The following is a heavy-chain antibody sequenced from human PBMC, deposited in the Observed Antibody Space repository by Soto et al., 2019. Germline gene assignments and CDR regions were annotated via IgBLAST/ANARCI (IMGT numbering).Heavy chain of an antibody. D-gene: IGHD3-22*01. CDR2: IYHSGST. V-gene: IGHV4-4*02. CDR3: ARSGMIVVVITSYYYYYGMDV. Sequence: PSETLSLTCAVSGGSISSSNWWSWVRQPPGKGLEWIGEIYHSGSTNYNPSLKSRVTISVDKSKNQFSLKLSSVTAADTAVYYCARSGMIVVVITSYYYYYGMDVWGQGTTVTVS. CDR1: GGSISSSNW. J-gene: IGHJ6*02.